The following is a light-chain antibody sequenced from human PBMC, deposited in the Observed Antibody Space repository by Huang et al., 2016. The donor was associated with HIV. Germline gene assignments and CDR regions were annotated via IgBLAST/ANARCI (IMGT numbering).Light chain of an antibody. Sequence: EIVLTQSPATLSLSPGERATLSCRASQSVSSYLAWYQQKPGQAPSLLIYDATSRATGIPARFSGSGSGTDFTLTISNLEPEDFAVYSCQQRYDWPLTFGGGTKVEIK. CDR1: QSVSSY. CDR2: DAT. V-gene: IGKV3-11*01. J-gene: IGKJ4*01. CDR3: QQRYDWPLT.